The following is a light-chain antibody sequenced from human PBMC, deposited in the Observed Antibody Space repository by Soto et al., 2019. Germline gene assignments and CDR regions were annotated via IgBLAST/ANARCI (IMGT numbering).Light chain of an antibody. CDR1: QSVSSY. Sequence: EIVLTQSPATPSLSPGERATLSCRASQSVSSYLAWYQQKPGQALRLLIYDASNRATGIPARFSGSGSGTDFTLTISSLEHEDFAVYDGQQRSNWPITFGQGTRLEIK. CDR2: DAS. J-gene: IGKJ5*01. CDR3: QQRSNWPIT. V-gene: IGKV3-11*01.